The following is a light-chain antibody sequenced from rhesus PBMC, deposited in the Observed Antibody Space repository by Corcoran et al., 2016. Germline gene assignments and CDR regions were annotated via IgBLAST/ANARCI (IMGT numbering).Light chain of an antibody. V-gene: IGKV2-64*01. J-gene: IGKJ2*01. CDR1: QSLVHSNGNTY. CDR2: QVS. Sequence: DVVMTQSPLSLPITPGQPASISCRSSQSLVHSNGNTYLSWYQQKPGHPPRLLISQVSNRYSWVPDRFSGSGAGTEFTLKIRRGEADDVGVYYCGQGAPLPYSFGQGTKVEIK. CDR3: GQGAPLPYS.